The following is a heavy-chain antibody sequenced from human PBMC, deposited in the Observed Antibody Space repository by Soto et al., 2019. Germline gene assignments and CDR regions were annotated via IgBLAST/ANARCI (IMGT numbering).Heavy chain of an antibody. CDR3: ARDDSSGYYPGGFQH. D-gene: IGHD3-22*01. J-gene: IGHJ1*01. CDR1: GFTFSSYS. CDR2: ISSSSSYI. V-gene: IGHV3-21*01. Sequence: EVQLVESGGGLAKPGGSLRLSCEASGFTFSSYSMNWVRQAPGKGLEWVSSISSSSSYIYYADSVKGRFTISRDNAKNSLYLQMNSLRAEDTAVYYCARDDSSGYYPGGFQHWGQGTLVTVSS.